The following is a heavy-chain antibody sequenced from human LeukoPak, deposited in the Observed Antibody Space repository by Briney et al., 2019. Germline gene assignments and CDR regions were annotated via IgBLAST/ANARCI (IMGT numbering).Heavy chain of an antibody. CDR1: GGSISSGGYY. D-gene: IGHD3-3*01. CDR2: INHSGST. J-gene: IGHJ1*01. V-gene: IGHV4-30-2*01. CDR3: ARRSSYSYFQH. Sequence: SQTLSLTCTVSGGSISSGGYYWSWIRQPPGTGLEWIGEINHSGSTNYNPSLKSRVIISVDTSKNQFSLKLSSVTAADSAVYYCARRSSYSYFQHWGQGTLVTVSS.